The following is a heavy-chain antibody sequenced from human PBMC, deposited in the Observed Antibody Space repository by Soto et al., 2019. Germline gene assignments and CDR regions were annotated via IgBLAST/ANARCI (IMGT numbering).Heavy chain of an antibody. CDR3: TRSNDGDYSTFGY. CDR2: IRSKANTYAT. Sequence: EVQLVESGGGLVQPGGSLKLSCAASGFTFSDSAIHWVRQTSGKGLEWIGRIRSKANTYATAYAATLEGRCTISRDAAKTTAHLQMNSLKPEDTAVYYCTRSNDGDYSTFGYWGQGTLVIVSS. J-gene: IGHJ4*02. V-gene: IGHV3-73*02. CDR1: GFTFSDSA. D-gene: IGHD4-17*01.